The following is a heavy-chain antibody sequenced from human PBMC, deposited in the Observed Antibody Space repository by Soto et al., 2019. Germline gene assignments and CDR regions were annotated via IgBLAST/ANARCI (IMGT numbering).Heavy chain of an antibody. CDR2: SYDSGIT. CDR1: GGSISSYY. D-gene: IGHD2-15*01. J-gene: IGHJ6*02. Sequence: SETLSLTCTVSGGSISSYYWSWIRQPPGKGLEWIGYSYDSGITNYNPSLKSGVTISVATSKNQFSLKLSSVTAASTAVYYCARSQDIVVVVAATDYYGMDVWGQGTTVTVSS. CDR3: ARSQDIVVVVAATDYYGMDV. V-gene: IGHV4-59*01.